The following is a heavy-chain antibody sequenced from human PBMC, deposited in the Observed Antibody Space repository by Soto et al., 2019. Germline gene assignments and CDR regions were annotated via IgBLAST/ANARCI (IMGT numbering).Heavy chain of an antibody. CDR3: ARDNIEYSNPRPYYFDY. J-gene: IGHJ4*02. CDR2: ISYDGSNK. CDR1: GFTFSSYA. V-gene: IGHV3-30-3*01. Sequence: GGSLRLSCAASGFTFSSYAMHWVRQAPGKGLEWVAVISYDGSNKYYADSVKGRFTISRENSKNTLYLQMNSLRAEDTAVYYCARDNIEYSNPRPYYFDYWGQGTLVTVSS. D-gene: IGHD6-6*01.